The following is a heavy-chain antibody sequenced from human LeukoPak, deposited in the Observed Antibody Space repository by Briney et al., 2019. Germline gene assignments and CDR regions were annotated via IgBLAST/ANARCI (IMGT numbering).Heavy chain of an antibody. D-gene: IGHD2-15*01. J-gene: IGHJ4*02. V-gene: IGHV4-34*01. Sequence: SETLSLTCAVYGGSFSDYYWSWIRQPPEKGLEWIGEINHSGSTNYNPSLKSRVTISVEKSKNQFSLKLTSVTAADTAVYYCARGRGYCSGGSCQASYFDYWGQGTLVTVSS. CDR1: GGSFSDYY. CDR3: ARGRGYCSGGSCQASYFDY. CDR2: INHSGST.